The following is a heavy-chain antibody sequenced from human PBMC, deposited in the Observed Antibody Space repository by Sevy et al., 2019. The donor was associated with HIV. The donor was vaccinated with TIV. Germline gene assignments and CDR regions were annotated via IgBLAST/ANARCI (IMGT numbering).Heavy chain of an antibody. CDR2: IFFSGST. V-gene: IGHV4-39*01. CDR1: GVSISAGSYD. D-gene: IGHD2-21*01. J-gene: IGHJ4*02. CDR3: ARQGGLVDRGFDY. Sequence: SETLSLTCTVSGVSISAGSYDWGWIRQPPGKGLEWIATIFFSGSTYYNPSLKSRVTISVDTSKSRFSLKLNSVTAADTAVSYCARQGGLVDRGFDYWGQGTLVTISS.